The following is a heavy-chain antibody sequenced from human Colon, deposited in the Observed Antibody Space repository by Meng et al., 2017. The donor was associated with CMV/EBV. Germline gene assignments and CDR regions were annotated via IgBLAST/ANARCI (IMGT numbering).Heavy chain of an antibody. V-gene: IGHV4-39*01. CDR1: GGSINRSPYY. CDR2: VDYGGAT. Sequence: SETLSLTCTVSGGSINRSPYYWGWIRQSPGKGLEWIGSVDYGGATYHNPSLKSRVTISVDTSKNQFSLKLSSVTAADTAVYYCARRNHPPNWFDPWGQGTLVTVSS. CDR3: ARRNHPPNWFDP. J-gene: IGHJ5*02.